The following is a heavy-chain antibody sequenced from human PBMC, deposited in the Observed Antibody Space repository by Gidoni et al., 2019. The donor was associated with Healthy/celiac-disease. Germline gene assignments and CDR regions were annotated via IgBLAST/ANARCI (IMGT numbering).Heavy chain of an antibody. V-gene: IGHV3-9*01. J-gene: IGHJ3*02. D-gene: IGHD6-19*01. CDR3: AKDSGRGQWLWADAFDI. CDR1: GFTFDIYA. CDR2: ISWNSGSI. Sequence: VQLVESGGGLVQPGWSLGLSCAASGFTFDIYAMHWVRQAPVEGLEWVSVISWNSGSIGYADSAKGRFTISRDNAKNTLYLQMNSLRAEDTALYYCAKDSGRGQWLWADAFDIWGQGTMVTVSS.